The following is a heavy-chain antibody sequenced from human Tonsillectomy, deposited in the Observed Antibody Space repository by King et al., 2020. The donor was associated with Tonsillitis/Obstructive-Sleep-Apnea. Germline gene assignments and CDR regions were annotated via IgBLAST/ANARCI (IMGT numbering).Heavy chain of an antibody. CDR1: GFTFSRYW. J-gene: IGHJ6*02. V-gene: IGHV3-74*02. CDR3: AASSHRLINGNYYYYGMDV. D-gene: IGHD1-20*01. CDR2: INRDGSST. Sequence: VQLVESGGGLIQPGGSLRLSCAASGFTFSRYWMHWVRQAPGKGLVWVSGINRDGSSTRYAEFVKGRFTISRDNAKNTLYLQMNSLRAEDTAVYYCAASSHRLINGNYYYYGMDVWGQGTTVTVSS.